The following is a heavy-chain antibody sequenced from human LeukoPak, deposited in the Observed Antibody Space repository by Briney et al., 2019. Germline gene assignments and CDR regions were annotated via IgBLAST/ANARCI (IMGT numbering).Heavy chain of an antibody. D-gene: IGHD4-17*01. J-gene: IGHJ4*02. CDR1: GFTFSSYW. V-gene: IGHV3-7*03. CDR3: ARGQTTMTN. CDR2: IKQDGSEK. Sequence: GWSLRLSCAASGFTFSSYWMSWVRQSPGKGLEWVANIKQDGSEKYYVDSVKGRFTISRDNAKNSLYLQMNSLRAEDTAVYFCARGQTTMTNWGQGTLVTVSS.